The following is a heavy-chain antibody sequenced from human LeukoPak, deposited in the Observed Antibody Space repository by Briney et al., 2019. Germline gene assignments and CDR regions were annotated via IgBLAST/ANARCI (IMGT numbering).Heavy chain of an antibody. J-gene: IGHJ4*02. V-gene: IGHV3-30*02. D-gene: IGHD3-9*01. CDR1: GFSFSSYG. Sequence: GGSLRLSCAASGFSFSSYGMHWVRQRPGRGPEWVALIPYDGIDENYADFAKGRFTISRDNLENTVYLLINSVRTEDTAVYYCAKDSTGYHPGYWGQGTLVTVSS. CDR3: AKDSTGYHPGY. CDR2: IPYDGIDE.